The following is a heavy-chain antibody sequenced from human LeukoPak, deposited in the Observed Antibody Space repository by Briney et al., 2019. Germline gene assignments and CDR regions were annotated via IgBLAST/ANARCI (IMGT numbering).Heavy chain of an antibody. CDR3: ARGVWYGIS. CDR2: IKKDGSEK. D-gene: IGHD6-13*01. Sequence: GGSLRLSCAASGFTFSDYWMTWVRQAPGKGLERLATIKKDGSEKYYVDSVKGRFTISRDNAKNSLDLQMNSLRAEDTAVYYCARGVWYGISWGQGTLVTVSS. V-gene: IGHV3-7*01. CDR1: GFTFSDYW. J-gene: IGHJ5*02.